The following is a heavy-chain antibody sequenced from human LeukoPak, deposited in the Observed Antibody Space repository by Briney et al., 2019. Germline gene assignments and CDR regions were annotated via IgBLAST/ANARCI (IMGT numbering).Heavy chain of an antibody. V-gene: IGHV3-66*01. Sequence: PGGSLRLSCAASGFTFNNYAMSWVRQAPGKGLEWVSVIYSGGSTYYADSVKGRFTISRDNSKNTLYLQMNSLRAEDTAVYYCARVYGSGRGGGADFDYWGQGTLVTVSS. CDR2: IYSGGST. CDR3: ARVYGSGRGGGADFDY. CDR1: GFTFNNYA. J-gene: IGHJ4*02. D-gene: IGHD3-10*01.